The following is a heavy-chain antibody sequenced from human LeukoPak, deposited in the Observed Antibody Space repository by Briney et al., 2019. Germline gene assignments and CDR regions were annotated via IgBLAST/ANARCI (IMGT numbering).Heavy chain of an antibody. CDR2: ISGSGGST. J-gene: IGHJ4*02. CDR3: AKPMDYDSSGYHYSY. V-gene: IGHV3-23*01. Sequence: GGSLRLSCAASGFTFSSYAMSWVRQAPGEGLEWVSAISGSGGSTYYADSVKGRFTISRDNSKNTLYLQMNSLRAEDTAVYYCAKPMDYDSSGYHYSYWGQGTLVTVSS. D-gene: IGHD3-22*01. CDR1: GFTFSSYA.